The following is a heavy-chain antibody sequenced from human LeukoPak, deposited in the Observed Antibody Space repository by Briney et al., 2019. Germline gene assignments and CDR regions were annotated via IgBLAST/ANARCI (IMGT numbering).Heavy chain of an antibody. CDR3: ETSGYSYGNYYYYMDV. J-gene: IGHJ6*03. CDR2: IYSGGST. D-gene: IGHD5-18*01. Sequence: GGSLRLTCAASGFTFSDYYMSWIRQAPGKGLEWVSVIYSGGSTYYADSVKGRFTISRDNSKNTLYLQMNSLRAEDTAVYYCETSGYSYGNYYYYMDVWGKGTTVTVSS. CDR1: GFTFSDYY. V-gene: IGHV3-66*02.